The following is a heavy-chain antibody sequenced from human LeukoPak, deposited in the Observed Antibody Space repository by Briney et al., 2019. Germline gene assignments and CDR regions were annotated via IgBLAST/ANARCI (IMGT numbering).Heavy chain of an antibody. CDR1: GGSLSGASY. J-gene: IGHJ2*01. Sequence: PSETLSLTCTVSGGSLSGASYWSWIRQPAGMRLEWVGRIYTSGSANYNPSLKSRVTISVDTSKNQFSLKLRSVTAADTAVYYCARDYGDIPPDWYYDLWGRGTLVTVSS. D-gene: IGHD4-17*01. CDR2: IYTSGSA. CDR3: ARDYGDIPPDWYYDL. V-gene: IGHV4-4*07.